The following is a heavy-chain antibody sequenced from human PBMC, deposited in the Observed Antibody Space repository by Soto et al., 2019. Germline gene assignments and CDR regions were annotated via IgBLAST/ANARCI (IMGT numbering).Heavy chain of an antibody. Sequence: QVQLVESGGGVVQPGRSLRLSCAASGFTFSSYGMHWVRQAPGKGLEWEAVISYDGSNKYYADSVKGRFTISRDNSKNTLYLQMNSLSADDTAVYYCAKAVFGGFNWFDPWGQGTLVTVSS. CDR2: ISYDGSNK. CDR3: AKAVFGGFNWFDP. V-gene: IGHV3-30*18. D-gene: IGHD3-16*01. J-gene: IGHJ5*02. CDR1: GFTFSSYG.